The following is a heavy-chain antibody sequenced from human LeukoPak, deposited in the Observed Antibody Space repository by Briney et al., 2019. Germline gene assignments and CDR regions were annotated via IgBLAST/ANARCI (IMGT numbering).Heavy chain of an antibody. D-gene: IGHD6-13*01. V-gene: IGHV1-24*01. Sequence: ASVKVSCKVFGYTLTELSMHWVRQAPGKGLEWMGGFDPEDGETIYAQKFQGRVTMTEDTSTDTAYMELSSLRSEDTAVYYCATSLRAKYSSRGTDYWGQGTLVTVSS. CDR3: ATSLRAKYSSRGTDY. CDR1: GYTLTELS. CDR2: FDPEDGET. J-gene: IGHJ4*02.